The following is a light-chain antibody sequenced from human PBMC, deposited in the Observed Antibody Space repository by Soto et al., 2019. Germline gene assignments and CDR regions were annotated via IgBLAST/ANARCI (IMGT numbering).Light chain of an antibody. CDR3: QQYGSSPLT. Sequence: IVLTQSPGTLSLSPGEKTTLSFRASQSVSSSYLAWYQQKPGQAPRLLIYGASSRATGIPDRFSGSGSETDFTLTISRLEPEDFAVYYCQQYGSSPLTFGGGTKVDIK. CDR1: QSVSSSY. CDR2: GAS. J-gene: IGKJ4*01. V-gene: IGKV3-20*01.